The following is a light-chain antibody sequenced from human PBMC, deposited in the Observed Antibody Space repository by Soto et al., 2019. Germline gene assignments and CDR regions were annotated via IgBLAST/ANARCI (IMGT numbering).Light chain of an antibody. CDR1: SSDVGGYNY. Sequence: QSALTQPASVSGSPGQSITISCTGTSSDVGGYNYVSWYQQHPGKAPKLIIYEVTNRPSGVSTRFSGSKSGNTASLTISGLQADDESQYYCSSYTSSTTRVFGGGTKLAVL. V-gene: IGLV2-14*01. CDR2: EVT. CDR3: SSYTSSTTRV. J-gene: IGLJ3*02.